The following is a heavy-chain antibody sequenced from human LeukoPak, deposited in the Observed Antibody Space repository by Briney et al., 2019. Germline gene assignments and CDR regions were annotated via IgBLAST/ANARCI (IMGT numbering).Heavy chain of an antibody. V-gene: IGHV1-2*02. J-gene: IGHJ4*02. CDR1: GYIFTGYY. Sequence: ASVKVSCKASGYIFTGYYMHWVRQAPGQGLEWMGWINPNSGGTNYAQKFQGRVTMTRDTSISTAYMELSRLRSDDTAVYYCARVRYRLAETYIDYWGQGTLVTVSS. CDR2: INPNSGGT. CDR3: ARVRYRLAETYIDY. D-gene: IGHD3-16*01.